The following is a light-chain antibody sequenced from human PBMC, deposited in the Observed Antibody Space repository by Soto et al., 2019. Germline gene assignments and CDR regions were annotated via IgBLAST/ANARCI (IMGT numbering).Light chain of an antibody. CDR2: AAS. CDR3: QQYYSYPIT. J-gene: IGKJ3*01. CDR1: QGISSY. V-gene: IGKV1-8*01. Sequence: AIRMTQSPSSRSASTGDRVTITCRASQGISSYLAWYQQKPGKAPKLLIYAASTLQSGVPSRFSGSGSGTDFTLTISCLQSEDFATYYCQQYYSYPITFGPGTKVDIK.